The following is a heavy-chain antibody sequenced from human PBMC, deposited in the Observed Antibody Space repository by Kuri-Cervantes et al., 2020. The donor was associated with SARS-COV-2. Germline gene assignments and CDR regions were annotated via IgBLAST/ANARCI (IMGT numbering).Heavy chain of an antibody. J-gene: IGHJ6*03. CDR3: VAIFGGYYYMDV. D-gene: IGHD3-3*01. V-gene: IGHV2-5*05. CDR1: GFSLSTSGVG. CDR2: IYWDDDK. Sequence: SGPTLVKPTQTLTLTCTFSGFSLSTSGVGVGWIRQPPGKALEWLALIYWDDDKRYGPSLKSRLTITKDTSKNQVVLTMTNMDPVDTATYYCVAIFGGYYYMDVWGKGTTVTVSS.